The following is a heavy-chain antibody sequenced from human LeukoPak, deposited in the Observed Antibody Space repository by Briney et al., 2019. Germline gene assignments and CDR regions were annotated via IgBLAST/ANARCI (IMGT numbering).Heavy chain of an antibody. V-gene: IGHV1-3*01. J-gene: IGHJ4*02. CDR3: ARGRWSATTASYYLDF. D-gene: IGHD5-24*01. CDR2: INAGNGNT. CDR1: EYTFTDYA. Sequence: ASVTVSCTASEYTFTDYAINWVRQAPGQRLEWMGWINAGNGNTRYSQRFQGRVTITRDTSASTAYMELSSLTSEDTAVYYCARGRWSATTASYYLDFWGQGTLVTVSS.